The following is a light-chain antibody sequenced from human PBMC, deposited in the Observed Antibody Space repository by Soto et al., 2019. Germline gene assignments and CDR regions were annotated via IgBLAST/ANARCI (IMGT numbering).Light chain of an antibody. CDR3: QQAASFPIT. Sequence: IQMTQSPSSVSASVGDGVTITCRASQSVSTWLAWYQQKPGKAPNLPIYTASSLQSGVPSRFSGSGSGTDFTLTINGLQPEDFATYYCQQAASFPITFGQGTRLEIK. J-gene: IGKJ5*01. CDR1: QSVSTW. CDR2: TAS. V-gene: IGKV1-12*01.